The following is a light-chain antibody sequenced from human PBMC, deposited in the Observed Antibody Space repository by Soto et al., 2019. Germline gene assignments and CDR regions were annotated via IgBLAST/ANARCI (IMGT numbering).Light chain of an antibody. CDR3: SSFSSSSTLVV. CDR2: DVS. J-gene: IGLJ2*01. V-gene: IGLV2-14*01. CDR1: NSDVGGYNY. Sequence: QSALTQPASVSGSPGQSITISCSGTNSDVGGYNYVSWYQQHPGKAPQLMIYDVSNRPSGVSNRFSGSKSGNTASLTISGLQAEDEADYYGSSFSSSSTLVVFGGGTKLTVL.